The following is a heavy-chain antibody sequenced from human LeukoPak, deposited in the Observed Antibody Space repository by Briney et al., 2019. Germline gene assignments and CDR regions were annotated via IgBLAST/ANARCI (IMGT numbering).Heavy chain of an antibody. J-gene: IGHJ4*02. CDR1: GFTFNAYN. V-gene: IGHV3-23*01. CDR2: IGGSDGRT. Sequence: GGSLRLSCAACGFTFNAYNRNWVRQAPGKGLEWISAIGGSDGRTYYADFVKGRFSISRDNSKNTLYLQMNSLRAEDTAVYYCAKDGSYYFDYWGQGTLVTVYS. CDR3: AKDGSYYFDY.